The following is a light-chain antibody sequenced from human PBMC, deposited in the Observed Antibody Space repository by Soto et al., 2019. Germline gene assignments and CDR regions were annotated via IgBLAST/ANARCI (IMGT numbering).Light chain of an antibody. J-gene: IGKJ1*01. V-gene: IGKV3-20*01. CDR3: QQFGSSWLT. CDR2: GTS. Sequence: ENVLTQSPGTLSLSPGERATLSCRASQSIGSSYLAWYQQKPGHAPRLIMYGTSSRATGIPDRFSCSGSGTDFTLTISRLEREDFAVYYCQQFGSSWLTCGQATKVEIK. CDR1: QSIGSSY.